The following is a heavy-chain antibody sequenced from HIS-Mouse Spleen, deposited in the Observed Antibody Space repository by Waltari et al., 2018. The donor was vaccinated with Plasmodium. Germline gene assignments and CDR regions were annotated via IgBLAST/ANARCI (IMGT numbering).Heavy chain of an antibody. Sequence: QLQLQESGPGLVKPSETLSLTCTVPSGSLSSSSYYWGWLRHPPGKGLEWIGSIYYSGSTYYNPSLKSRVTISVDTSKNQFSLKLSSVTAADTAVYYCARVGRGYSGYDSVVVGYWGQGTLVTVSS. CDR2: IYYSGST. J-gene: IGHJ4*02. V-gene: IGHV4-39*07. CDR1: SGSLSSSSYY. D-gene: IGHD5-12*01. CDR3: ARVGRGYSGYDSVVVGY.